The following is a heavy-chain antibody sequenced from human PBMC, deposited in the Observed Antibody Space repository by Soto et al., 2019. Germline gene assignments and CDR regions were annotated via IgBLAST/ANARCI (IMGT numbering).Heavy chain of an antibody. J-gene: IGHJ4*02. V-gene: IGHV4-4*02. CDR1: GASITSSQW. D-gene: IGHD2-8*01. CDR2: IYHSGYT. Sequence: SETLSLTCAVSGASITSSQWWSWVRRSPGKGLEWIAEIYHSGYTNYNPSLKSRVTISMDKSKNQFSLNVNSVTAADTAVYYCAANGVYTMGTGGLGTLVTVSS. CDR3: AANGVYTMGT.